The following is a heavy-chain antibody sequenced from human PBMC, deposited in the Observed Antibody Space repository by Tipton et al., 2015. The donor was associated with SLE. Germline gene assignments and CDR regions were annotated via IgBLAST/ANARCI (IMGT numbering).Heavy chain of an antibody. CDR1: GGSVTDYY. Sequence: TLSLTCTVSGGSVTDYYWSWIRQPPGKGLEWIGYIYYSGSTNYNPSLKSRVTISVDTSKNQFSLKLTSPTAADTAVYYCARGRGAIFGVVTPWFDPWGQGTLVTVSS. V-gene: IGHV4-59*02. J-gene: IGHJ5*02. CDR2: IYYSGST. D-gene: IGHD3-3*01. CDR3: ARGRGAIFGVVTPWFDP.